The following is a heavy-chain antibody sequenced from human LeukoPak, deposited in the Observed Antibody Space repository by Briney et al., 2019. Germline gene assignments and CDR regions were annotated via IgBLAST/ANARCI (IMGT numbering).Heavy chain of an antibody. Sequence: GGSLRLSCAASGVTFDDYAMHLVRQAPGKGLEWVSGISWNSGSIGYADSVKGRFTISRDNAKNSLYLQLNSLRAEDTAVYYCARVAGSSGVYFDYWGLGTLVTVSS. CDR1: GVTFDDYA. D-gene: IGHD3-10*01. CDR3: ARVAGSSGVYFDY. J-gene: IGHJ4*02. V-gene: IGHV3-9*01. CDR2: ISWNSGSI.